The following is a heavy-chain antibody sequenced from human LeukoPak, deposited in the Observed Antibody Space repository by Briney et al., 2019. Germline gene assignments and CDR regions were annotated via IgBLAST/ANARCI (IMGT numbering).Heavy chain of an antibody. CDR3: ARQVQGDGYNYDY. J-gene: IGHJ4*02. CDR1: GYTFTGYY. V-gene: IGHV1-46*01. CDR2: FDPEDGKT. D-gene: IGHD5-24*01. Sequence: ASVKVSCKASGYTFTGYYMHWVRQAPGQGLEWMGGFDPEDGKTIYAQKFQGRVTITADKSTSTAYMELSSLRSEDTAVYYCARQVQGDGYNYDYWGQGTLVTVSS.